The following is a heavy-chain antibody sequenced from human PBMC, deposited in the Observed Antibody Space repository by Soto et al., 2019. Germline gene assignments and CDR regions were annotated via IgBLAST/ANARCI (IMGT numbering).Heavy chain of an antibody. D-gene: IGHD2-21*01. CDR2: VYWNDDK. CDR1: GFSLTTSGVS. CDR3: VHSEIEHNVFDP. V-gene: IGHV2-5*01. Sequence: SGPTLVNPTQTLTLTCTLSGFSLTTSGVSVGWIRQPPGKALEWLALVYWNDDKRYSPSLKTRLTITKDTSKNLVVLTLTNVDRVDTATYFCVHSEIEHNVFDPWGHGIPVTVSS. J-gene: IGHJ5*02.